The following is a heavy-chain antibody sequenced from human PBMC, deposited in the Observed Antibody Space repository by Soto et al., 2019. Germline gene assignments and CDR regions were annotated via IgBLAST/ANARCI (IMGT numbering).Heavy chain of an antibody. J-gene: IGHJ6*02. D-gene: IGHD3-10*02. Sequence: EVQLLESGGGLVQPGGSLRLSCAAYGFTFSSYAMSWVRQAPGKGLEWVSGIGGSGDGTYYADSVKGRFTISRDNSKNMLYLQMNSLRAEDTAVYYCARDYVSGGYGMDVWGQGTTVTVSS. V-gene: IGHV3-23*01. CDR2: IGGSGDGT. CDR1: GFTFSSYA. CDR3: ARDYVSGGYGMDV.